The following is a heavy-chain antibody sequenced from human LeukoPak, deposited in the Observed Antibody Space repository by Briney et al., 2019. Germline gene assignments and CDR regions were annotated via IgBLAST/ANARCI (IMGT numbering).Heavy chain of an antibody. D-gene: IGHD3-16*01. CDR1: GGSIASYY. CDR3: ARDHGGYYFDY. Sequence: SETLSLTCTVSGGSIASYYWSWFRQPPGKRLEWIGHIYYSGSTNYNPSLKSRVSISVDTSKNQFSLRLNSVTAADTAVYYCARDHGGYYFDYWGQGTLVTVSS. J-gene: IGHJ4*02. V-gene: IGHV4-59*01. CDR2: IYYSGST.